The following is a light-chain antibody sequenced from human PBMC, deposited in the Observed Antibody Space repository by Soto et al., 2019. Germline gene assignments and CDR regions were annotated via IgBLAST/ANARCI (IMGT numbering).Light chain of an antibody. J-gene: IGKJ3*01. Sequence: EIVLTQAPATLSLSPGERATLSCRASQSINSYLARYQQKADQAPMLLIYDASNSATGIPARFRGSGAGTDITLTISSLATGDFAVYYCLRRSTWPITFGPGTKVDL. CDR3: LRRSTWPIT. CDR2: DAS. CDR1: QSINSY. V-gene: IGKV3-11*01.